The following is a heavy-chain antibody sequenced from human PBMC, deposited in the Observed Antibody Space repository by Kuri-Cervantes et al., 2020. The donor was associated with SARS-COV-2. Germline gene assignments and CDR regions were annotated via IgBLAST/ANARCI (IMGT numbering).Heavy chain of an antibody. Sequence: GGSLRLSCVASGIPFSSAHMSWVRQGPGKGLEWIGRIRSNSAGGTRDYAAPFKGRFSISRDDSKNTMYLQVSSLEVEDTGVYYCSTMRSYWGQGALVTVSS. CDR3: STMRSY. D-gene: IGHD6-19*01. J-gene: IGHJ4*02. V-gene: IGHV3-15*01. CDR2: IRSNSAGGTR. CDR1: GIPFSSAH.